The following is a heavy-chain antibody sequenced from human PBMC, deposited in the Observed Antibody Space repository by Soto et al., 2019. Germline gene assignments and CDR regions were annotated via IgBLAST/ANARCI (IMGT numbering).Heavy chain of an antibody. CDR3: AKGATVTTHYQYYGVDV. V-gene: IGHV3-43D*04. CDR1: GFTFDDYA. CDR2: INWDGDET. Sequence: GGSLRLSCAASGFTFDDYAMWWVRQAPGKGLEWVSLINWDGDETYYADSVKGRFTISRDNTNNSVYLQMSSLRTEDTALYYCAKGATVTTHYQYYGVDVCGQGTTVTVPS. J-gene: IGHJ6*02. D-gene: IGHD4-17*01.